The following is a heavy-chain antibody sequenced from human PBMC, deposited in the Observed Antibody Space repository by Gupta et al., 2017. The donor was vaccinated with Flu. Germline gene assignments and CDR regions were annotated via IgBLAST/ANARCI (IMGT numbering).Heavy chain of an antibody. D-gene: IGHD1-14*01. V-gene: IGHV4-59*01. CDR3: ARGPGGSTMDH. CDR1: GGSIGTYF. Sequence: QVQLQESGPGLVRPSETLSLTCTVSGGSIGTYFWSWVRQAPGKGLEWIGYIYYSGSTNYTPSLKRRVSFSLDTSKNQISLKMRSVTAADTAVYYCARGPGGSTMDHRGQGVLVTVSS. J-gene: IGHJ4*02. CDR2: IYYSGST.